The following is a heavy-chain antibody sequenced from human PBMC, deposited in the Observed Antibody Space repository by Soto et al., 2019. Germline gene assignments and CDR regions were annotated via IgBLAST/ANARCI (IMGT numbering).Heavy chain of an antibody. Sequence: PGGSLRLSCAASGFTFSGYAMTCVRQAPGRGLEGVSTISDSGDSTYYADSVKGRFTISRDNFKSSLYLQMSSLRAEDTAVYYCAKGKISTTTYTSFDSWGQGTLVTVSS. CDR3: AKGKISTTTYTSFDS. V-gene: IGHV3-23*01. CDR2: ISDSGDST. J-gene: IGHJ5*01. CDR1: GFTFSGYA. D-gene: IGHD1-26*01.